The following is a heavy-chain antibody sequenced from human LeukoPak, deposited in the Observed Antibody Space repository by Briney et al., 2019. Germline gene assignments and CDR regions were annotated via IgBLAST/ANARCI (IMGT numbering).Heavy chain of an antibody. CDR1: GGSFSGYY. Sequence: ASETLSLTCAVYGGSFSGYYWSWIRQPPGKGLEWIGEINHSGSTNYNPSLKSRVTISVDTSKNQSSLKLSSVTAADTAVYYCARDRFGRRTGYSSSWYRTHWYFDLWGRGTLVTVSS. CDR3: ARDRFGRRTGYSSSWYRTHWYFDL. D-gene: IGHD6-13*01. V-gene: IGHV4-34*01. J-gene: IGHJ2*01. CDR2: INHSGST.